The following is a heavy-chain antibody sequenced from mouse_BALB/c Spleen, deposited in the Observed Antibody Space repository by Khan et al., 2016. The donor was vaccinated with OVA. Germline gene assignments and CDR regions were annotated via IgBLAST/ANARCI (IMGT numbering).Heavy chain of an antibody. CDR2: ISYSGRT. V-gene: IGHV3-2*02. D-gene: IGHD1-1*01. CDR1: GYSITSDYA. Sequence: VQLKESGPGLVKPSQSLSLTCTVTGYSITSDYAWNWIRQFPGNKLEWMGYISYSGRTSYNPSLKSRISITRDTSKNQFFLQLNSVTTEDTATYYCARAVTITTVVATDFDYWGQGTTLTGSS. J-gene: IGHJ2*01. CDR3: ARAVTITTVVATDFDY.